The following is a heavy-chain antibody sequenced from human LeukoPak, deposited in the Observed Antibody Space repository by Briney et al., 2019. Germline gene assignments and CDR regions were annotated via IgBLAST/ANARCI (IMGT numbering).Heavy chain of an antibody. J-gene: IGHJ4*02. D-gene: IGHD2/OR15-2a*01. CDR1: GFTVSINS. CDR2: IYSGGNT. V-gene: IGHV3-53*01. CDR3: ARRAGEYSHPYDY. Sequence: GGSLRLSCTVSGFTVSINSMSWVRQAPGRGLEWVSFIYSGGNTHYSDSVKGRFTISRDNSKNTLYLQMNSLRAEDTAVYFCARRAGEYSHPYDYWGQGTLVTVSS.